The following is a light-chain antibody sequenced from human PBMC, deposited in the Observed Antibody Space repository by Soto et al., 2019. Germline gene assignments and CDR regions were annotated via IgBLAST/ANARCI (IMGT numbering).Light chain of an antibody. CDR2: DAS. CDR3: QQRSNWPPLT. Sequence: EIVLTQSPATLSLSPGERATLSCRASQSVYSYLAWYQQKPGQAPRLLIYDASNRATGIPARFSGSGSGTDFTLTISSLEPEDCAVYYCQQRSNWPPLTFGGGTKVEIK. V-gene: IGKV3-11*01. CDR1: QSVYSY. J-gene: IGKJ4*01.